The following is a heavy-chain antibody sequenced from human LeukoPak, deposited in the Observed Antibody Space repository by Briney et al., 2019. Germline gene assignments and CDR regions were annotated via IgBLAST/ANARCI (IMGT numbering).Heavy chain of an antibody. CDR1: GFTFSSYG. CDR2: IWYDGSNK. V-gene: IGHV3-33*01. D-gene: IGHD3-10*01. J-gene: IGHJ4*02. CDR3: ARDRWFGELFGYYFDY. Sequence: QPGRSLRLSCAASGFTFSSYGMHWVRQAPGKGLEWVAVIWYDGSNKYYTDSVKGRFTISRDNSKNTLYLQMNSLRAEDTAVYYCARDRWFGELFGYYFDYWGQGTLVTVSS.